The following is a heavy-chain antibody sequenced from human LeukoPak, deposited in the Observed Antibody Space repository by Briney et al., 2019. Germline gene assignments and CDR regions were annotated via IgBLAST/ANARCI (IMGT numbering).Heavy chain of an antibody. V-gene: IGHV3-30*04. D-gene: IGHD4/OR15-4a*01. CDR3: AREGASKGYYYGLDV. Sequence: GGCLRLSCARSGLSFSLYNMHWVRQAPRKGVEGVARISFGGSPTYYAHSVRGRFTISVDNSKNPLFLQMSSVKADDTAVYYCAREGASKGYYYGLDVWGQGTTVSVSS. CDR2: ISFGGSPT. CDR1: GLSFSLYN. J-gene: IGHJ6*02.